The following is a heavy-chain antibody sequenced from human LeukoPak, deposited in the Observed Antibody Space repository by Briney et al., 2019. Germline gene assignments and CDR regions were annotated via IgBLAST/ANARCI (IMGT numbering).Heavy chain of an antibody. D-gene: IGHD6-13*01. CDR1: GGSISSYY. Sequence: ETLSLTCTVSGGSISSYYWSWIRQPPGKGLEWVSSISSGSGYIYYADSVKGRFTISRDNAKNSVYLQMNSLSAEDTAVYYCARDSQQLVGPYWGQGTLVTVSS. CDR2: ISSGSGYI. J-gene: IGHJ4*02. V-gene: IGHV3-21*01. CDR3: ARDSQQLVGPY.